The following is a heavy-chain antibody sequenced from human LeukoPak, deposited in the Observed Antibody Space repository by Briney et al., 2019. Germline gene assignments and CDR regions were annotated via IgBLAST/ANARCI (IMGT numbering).Heavy chain of an antibody. J-gene: IGHJ6*03. CDR3: ARQTWFGEFFYYYYMDV. V-gene: IGHV4-39*01. Sequence: SETLSLTCTVSGGSISSSSYYWGWIRQPPGKGLEWIGSIYYSGSTYYNPSLKSRVTISVGTSKNQFSLKLSSVTAADTAVYYCARQTWFGEFFYYYYMDVWDKGTTVTISS. CDR2: IYYSGST. D-gene: IGHD3-10*01. CDR1: GGSISSSSYY.